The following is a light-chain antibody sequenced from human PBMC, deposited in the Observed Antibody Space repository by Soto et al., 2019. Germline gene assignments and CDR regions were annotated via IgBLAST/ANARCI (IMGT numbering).Light chain of an antibody. CDR2: EVS. V-gene: IGLV2-14*01. CDR1: SSDVGAYTS. CDR3: CSYAGSYTYV. J-gene: IGLJ1*01. Sequence: QSALAQPASVSGSPGQSITISCTGTSSDVGAYTSVSWYQQHPGKAPKLIIYEVSNRPPGISTRFSGSKSASTASLTISGLQAEDEAHYYCCSYAGSYTYVFGIGTKVTVL.